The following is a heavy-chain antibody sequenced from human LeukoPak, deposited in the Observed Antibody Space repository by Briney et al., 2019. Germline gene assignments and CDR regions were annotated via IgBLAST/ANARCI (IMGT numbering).Heavy chain of an antibody. CDR3: ARDGDYSSGYGGASDI. Sequence: GGSLRLSCVASGFTFRSYEMNWVRQAPGRGLEWVSYISGSGTTKHYANSVKGRLTISRDNSKNSLFLQLDRLTAEDTAVYYCARDGDYSSGYGGASDIWGPGTMVSVSS. D-gene: IGHD3-22*01. J-gene: IGHJ3*02. V-gene: IGHV3-48*03. CDR1: GFTFRSYE. CDR2: ISGSGTTK.